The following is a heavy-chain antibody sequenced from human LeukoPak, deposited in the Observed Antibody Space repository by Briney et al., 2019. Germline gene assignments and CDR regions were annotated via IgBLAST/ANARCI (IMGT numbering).Heavy chain of an antibody. Sequence: GGSLRLSCAASGFTFSSYWMSWVRQAPGKGLEWVANIKQDGSEKYYVDSVKGRFTISRDNAKNSLYLQMNSLRAEDTAVYYCGRDIGKWLQYPDDAFDIWGQGTMVTVSS. V-gene: IGHV3-7*01. D-gene: IGHD5-24*01. CDR1: GFTFSSYW. J-gene: IGHJ3*02. CDR2: IKQDGSEK. CDR3: GRDIGKWLQYPDDAFDI.